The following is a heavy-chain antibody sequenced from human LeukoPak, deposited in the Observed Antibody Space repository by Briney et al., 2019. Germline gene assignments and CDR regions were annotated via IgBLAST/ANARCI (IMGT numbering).Heavy chain of an antibody. D-gene: IGHD3-9*01. Sequence: GGSLRLSCAASGFTFSSYATRWVRHAPGEGLEWVSGISGSGGSTDYTDSVKGGFTFSRENSKNTLSLQINSLRAEDTAVYYCAKCILTGYYKGYMDVWGKGTTVTISS. CDR3: AKCILTGYYKGYMDV. V-gene: IGHV3-23*01. CDR2: ISGSGGST. CDR1: GFTFSSYA. J-gene: IGHJ6*03.